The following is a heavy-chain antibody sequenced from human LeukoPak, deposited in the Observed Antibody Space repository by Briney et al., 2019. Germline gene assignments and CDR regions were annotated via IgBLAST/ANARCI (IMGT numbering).Heavy chain of an antibody. J-gene: IGHJ4*02. CDR1: GFTFSSYG. CDR2: ISGSGGST. CDR3: AKRYYDYGDRFDY. V-gene: IGHV3-23*01. Sequence: GGSLRLSCAASGFTFSSYGMSWVRQAPGKGLEWVSAISGSGGSTYYADSVKGRFTISRDNSKNTLYLQMNSLRAEDTAVYYCAKRYYDYGDRFDYWGQGTLVTVSS. D-gene: IGHD4-17*01.